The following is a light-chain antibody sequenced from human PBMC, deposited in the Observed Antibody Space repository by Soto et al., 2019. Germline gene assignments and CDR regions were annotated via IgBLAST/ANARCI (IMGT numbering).Light chain of an antibody. Sequence: QPALTQPPSASGSPGQSVTLSCTGTSSDVGGYNYVSWYQQYPGSAPKLMIYGVTKRPSGVPDRFSGSKSGNTASLTVSGLQADDEADYYCSSYAASNNFYFVFGGGTKVTVL. V-gene: IGLV2-8*01. CDR2: GVT. J-gene: IGLJ3*02. CDR3: SSYAASNNFYFV. CDR1: SSDVGGYNY.